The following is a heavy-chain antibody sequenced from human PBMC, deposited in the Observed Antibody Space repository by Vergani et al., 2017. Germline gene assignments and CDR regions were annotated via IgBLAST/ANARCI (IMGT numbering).Heavy chain of an antibody. D-gene: IGHD3-22*01. CDR1: GFSLSNARMG. CDR3: ARIYYYDSRGYYLMFELGEGDWFDP. J-gene: IGHJ5*02. Sequence: QVTLKESGPVLVKPTETLTLTCTVSGFSLSNARMGVSWIRQPPGKALEWLAHIFSNDEKSYSTSLKSRLTISKDTSKSQVVLTMTYMDPVDTATYYCARIYYYDSRGYYLMFELGEGDWFDPWGQGTLVTVSS. CDR2: IFSNDEK. V-gene: IGHV2-26*01.